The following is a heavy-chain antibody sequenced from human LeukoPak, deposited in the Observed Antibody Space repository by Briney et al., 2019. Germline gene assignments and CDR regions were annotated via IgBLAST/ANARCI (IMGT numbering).Heavy chain of an antibody. V-gene: IGHV3-30*18. D-gene: IGHD2-21*02. CDR1: GFTFSCYG. Sequence: PGGSLRLSCAASGFTFSCYGMHWVRQAPGKGLEWVAVISYDGSNKYYADSVKGRFTISRDNSKNTLYLQMNSLRAEDTAVYYCAKLYCGGDCYSDYWGQGTLVTVSS. CDR3: AKLYCGGDCYSDY. CDR2: ISYDGSNK. J-gene: IGHJ4*02.